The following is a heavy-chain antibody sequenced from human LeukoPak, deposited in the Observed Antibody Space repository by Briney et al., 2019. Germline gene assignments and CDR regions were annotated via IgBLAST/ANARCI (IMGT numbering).Heavy chain of an antibody. V-gene: IGHV4-61*02. CDR2: IYTSGST. CDR3: ARVVEDYDFWSGYNYYYYSMDV. J-gene: IGHJ6*03. D-gene: IGHD3-3*01. Sequence: SETLSLTCTVSGGSISSGSYYWSWIRQPAGKGLEWIGRIYTSGSTNYNPSLKSRVTISVDTSKNQFSLKLSSVTAADTAVYYCARVVEDYDFWSGYNYYYYSMDVWGKGTTVTVSS. CDR1: GGSISSGSYY.